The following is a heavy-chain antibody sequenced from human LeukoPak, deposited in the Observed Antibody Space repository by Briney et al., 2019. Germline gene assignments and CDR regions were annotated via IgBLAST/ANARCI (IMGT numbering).Heavy chain of an antibody. CDR2: ISYDGSNK. D-gene: IGHD6-6*01. CDR3: ARERSSSSYGWFDP. J-gene: IGHJ5*02. CDR1: GFTFSSYA. V-gene: IGHV3-30-3*01. Sequence: GGSLRLSCAASGFTFSSYAMSWVRQAPGKGLEWVAVISYDGSNKYYADSVKGRFTISRDNSKNTLYLQMNSLRAEDTAVYYCARERSSSSYGWFDPWGQGTLVTVSS.